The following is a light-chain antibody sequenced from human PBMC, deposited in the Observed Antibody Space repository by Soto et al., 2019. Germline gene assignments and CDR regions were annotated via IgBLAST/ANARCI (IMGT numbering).Light chain of an antibody. V-gene: IGLV3-21*02. Sequence: SYELTQPPSVSVAPGQTARITCGGNNIGRRGVHWYQQKPGQAPVLVVYANSDRPSGIPERFSGSNSGDTATLTISRVGAGDEADYYCQVWDTSSDQYVFGTGTKV. J-gene: IGLJ1*01. CDR2: ANS. CDR1: NIGRRG. CDR3: QVWDTSSDQYV.